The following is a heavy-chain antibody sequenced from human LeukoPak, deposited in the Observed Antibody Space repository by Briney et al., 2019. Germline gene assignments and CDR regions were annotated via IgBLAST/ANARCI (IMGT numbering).Heavy chain of an antibody. D-gene: IGHD3-10*01. V-gene: IGHV4-39*01. CDR2: VYYTGST. Sequence: SETLSLTCMVPVASVTSGGFYSGWVRHPPGNGPEWITTVYYTGSTYYNPSLKSRVTISIDTSKNQFSLRLTSVTTTDTAIYHCARHSGSGSLSRPFDPWGQGTLVAVSS. CDR3: ARHSGSGSLSRPFDP. CDR1: VASVTSGGFY. J-gene: IGHJ5*02.